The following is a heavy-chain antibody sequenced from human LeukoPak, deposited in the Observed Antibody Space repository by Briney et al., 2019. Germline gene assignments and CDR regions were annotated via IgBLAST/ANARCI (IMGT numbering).Heavy chain of an antibody. D-gene: IGHD3-9*01. V-gene: IGHV3-23*01. Sequence: GGSLRLSCTVSGFTVSSNSMSWVRQAPGKGLEWVSAISGSGSSTYYADSVKGRFTISRDNSKNTLYLQMSSLRAEDTAVYYCAKDLRVLQYFDWLPVRGIDYWGQGALVTVSS. J-gene: IGHJ4*02. CDR2: ISGSGSST. CDR3: AKDLRVLQYFDWLPVRGIDY. CDR1: GFTVSSNS.